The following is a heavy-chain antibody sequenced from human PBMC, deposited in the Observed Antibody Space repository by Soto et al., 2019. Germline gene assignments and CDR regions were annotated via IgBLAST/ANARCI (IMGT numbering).Heavy chain of an antibody. V-gene: IGHV3-30-3*01. CDR1: GFTFSSYA. CDR2: ISYDGSNK. D-gene: IGHD2-15*01. Sequence: GSLRLSCAASGFTFSSYAMHWVRQAPGKGLEWVAVISYDGSNKYYADSVKGRFTISRDNSKNTLYLQMNSLRAEDTAVYYCARGGLGYCSGGSCFFAYYYYYGMDVWGQGTTVTVSS. J-gene: IGHJ6*02. CDR3: ARGGLGYCSGGSCFFAYYYYYGMDV.